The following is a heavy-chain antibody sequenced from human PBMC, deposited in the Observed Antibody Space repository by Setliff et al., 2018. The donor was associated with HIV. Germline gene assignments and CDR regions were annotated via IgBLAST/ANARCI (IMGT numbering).Heavy chain of an antibody. CDR1: GGSFTGYY. J-gene: IGHJ4*02. CDR3: ARGTGGPGSSWVLTRFDS. Sequence: CAVYGGSFTGYYWSWIRQPPGKELEWIGEVDHTGSTNYNPSLKSRVIISLDMSKNQFSLHLSSVTPADTAMYYCARGTGGPGSSWVLTRFDSWGQGTLVTVSS. CDR2: VDHTGST. V-gene: IGHV4-34*01. D-gene: IGHD6-13*01.